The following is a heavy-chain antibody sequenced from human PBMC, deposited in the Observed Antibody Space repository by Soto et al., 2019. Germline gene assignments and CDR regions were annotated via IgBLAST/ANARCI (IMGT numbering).Heavy chain of an antibody. CDR2: IYYSGST. CDR3: ASLIAAAGTYYYYMDV. V-gene: IGHV4-59*08. D-gene: IGHD6-13*01. CDR1: GGSISSYY. J-gene: IGHJ6*03. Sequence: PSETLSLTCTVSGGSISSYYWSWIRQPPGKGLEWIGYIYYSGSTNYNPSLKSRVTISVDTSKNQFSLKLSSVTAADTAVYYCASLIAAAGTYYYYMDVWGKGTTVTVSS.